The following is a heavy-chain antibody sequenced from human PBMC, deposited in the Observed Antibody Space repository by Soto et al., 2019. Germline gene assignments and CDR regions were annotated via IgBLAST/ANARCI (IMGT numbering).Heavy chain of an antibody. Sequence: GGSLRLSCAASGFTFSSYGMHWVRQAPGKGLEWVAVISYDGSNKYYADSVKGRFTISRDNSKNTLYLQMNSLRAEDTAVYYCASGGDSSGYYDAFDIWGQGTMVTVSS. D-gene: IGHD3-22*01. CDR1: GFTFSSYG. CDR2: ISYDGSNK. CDR3: ASGGDSSGYYDAFDI. V-gene: IGHV3-30*03. J-gene: IGHJ3*02.